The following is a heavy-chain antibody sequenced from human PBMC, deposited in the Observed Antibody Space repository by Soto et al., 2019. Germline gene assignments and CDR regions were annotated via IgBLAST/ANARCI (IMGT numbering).Heavy chain of an antibody. Sequence: EVQLVESGGGLVQPGGSLRLSCAVSGFTFSSYSMNWVRQAPGKGLEWVSYISSGSGTTYYADSVKGRFSISRDNANNSLYLQMNSLRVEDTAVYYCAKIGTYLRMEVWGQGTTVTVSS. CDR2: ISSGSGTT. CDR3: AKIGTYLRMEV. D-gene: IGHD3-10*01. V-gene: IGHV3-48*01. CDR1: GFTFSSYS. J-gene: IGHJ6*02.